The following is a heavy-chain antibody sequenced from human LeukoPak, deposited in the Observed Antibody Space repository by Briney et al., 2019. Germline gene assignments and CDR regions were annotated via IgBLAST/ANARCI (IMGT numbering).Heavy chain of an antibody. D-gene: IGHD1-26*01. Sequence: ASVKVSCKASGGTFSSYAISWVRQAPGQGLEWMGGIIPIFGTANYAQKFQGRVTITTDESTSTAYMELSSLRSEDTAVYYCARVFARSGEISGSYYYYWGQGTLVTVSS. CDR1: GGTFSSYA. CDR3: ARVFARSGEISGSYYYY. V-gene: IGHV1-69*05. J-gene: IGHJ4*02. CDR2: IIPIFGTA.